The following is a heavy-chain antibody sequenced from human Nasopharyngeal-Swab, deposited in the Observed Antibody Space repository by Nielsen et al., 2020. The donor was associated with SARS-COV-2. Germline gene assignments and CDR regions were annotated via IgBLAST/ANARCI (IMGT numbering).Heavy chain of an antibody. CDR1: GGSFSGYY. J-gene: IGHJ4*02. V-gene: IGHV4-34*01. D-gene: IGHD2-15*01. CDR3: ARGHNCSGGSCYSSGYYFDY. Sequence: SETLSLTWAVYGGSFSGYYWSWIRQPPGKGLEWIGEINHSGSTNYNPSLKSRVTISVDTSKHQFSLKLSSVTAADTAVYYCARGHNCSGGSCYSSGYYFDYWGQGTLVTVSS. CDR2: INHSGST.